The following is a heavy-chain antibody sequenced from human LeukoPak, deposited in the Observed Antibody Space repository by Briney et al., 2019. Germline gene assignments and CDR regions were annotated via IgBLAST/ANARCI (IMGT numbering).Heavy chain of an antibody. J-gene: IGHJ3*02. CDR2: IYPGDSDT. D-gene: IGHD2-15*01. V-gene: IGHV5-51*01. CDR1: GYXFTTSW. CDR3: ARKPGRAFDI. Sequence: GESLKISCQGSGYXFTTSWICWVRQMPGKGLEWMGIIYPGDSDTRYSPSFEGQVTISADKSISTVYLQWNSLKASDTAMYYCARKPGRAFDIWGQGTMVTVSS.